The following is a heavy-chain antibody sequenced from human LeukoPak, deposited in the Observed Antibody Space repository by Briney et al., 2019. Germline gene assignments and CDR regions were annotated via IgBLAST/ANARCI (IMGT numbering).Heavy chain of an antibody. V-gene: IGHV4-31*03. D-gene: IGHD1-1*01. Sequence: SQTLSLTCTVSGGSISSGGYYWSWIRQHPEKGLEWIGYIHYSGSTYYHPSLKSRVSMSVDTSRNQFSLKLSSVTAADTAVYYCACGSNNWYNWFDPWGQGTLVTVSS. CDR2: IHYSGST. CDR1: GGSISSGGYY. J-gene: IGHJ5*02. CDR3: ACGSNNWYNWFDP.